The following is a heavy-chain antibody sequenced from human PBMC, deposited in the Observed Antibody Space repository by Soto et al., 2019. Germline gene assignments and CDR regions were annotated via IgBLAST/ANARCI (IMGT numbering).Heavy chain of an antibody. CDR2: IYSGGST. CDR1: GFTVSSNY. V-gene: IGHV3-53*01. CDR3: ARGPPAANYIMEYYFDY. J-gene: IGHJ4*02. Sequence: GGSLRLSCAASGFTVSSNYMSWVRQAPGKGLEWVSVIYSGGSTYYADSVEGRFTISRDNSKNTLYLQMNSLRAEDTAVYYCARGPPAANYIMEYYFDYWGQGTLVTVS. D-gene: IGHD6-25*01.